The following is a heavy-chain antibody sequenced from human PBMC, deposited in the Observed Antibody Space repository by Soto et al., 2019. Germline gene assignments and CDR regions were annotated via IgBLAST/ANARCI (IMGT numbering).Heavy chain of an antibody. Sequence: ASVKVSCKASGYTFTSYGISWVRKAPGQGLEWMGWISAYNGNTNYAQKLQGRVTMTTDTSTSTAYMELRSLRSDDTAVYYCARVGYDSSALQAWVYYYYGMDVWGQGTTVTVSS. CDR1: GYTFTSYG. D-gene: IGHD3-22*01. J-gene: IGHJ6*02. CDR2: ISAYNGNT. V-gene: IGHV1-18*01. CDR3: ARVGYDSSALQAWVYYYYGMDV.